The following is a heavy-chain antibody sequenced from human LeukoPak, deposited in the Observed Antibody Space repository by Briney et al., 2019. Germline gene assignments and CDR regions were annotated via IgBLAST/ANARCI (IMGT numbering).Heavy chain of an antibody. CDR1: GYSFTSYW. CDR3: ARLVGPGGGY. V-gene: IGHV5-51*01. D-gene: IGHD2-2*01. J-gene: IGHJ4*02. Sequence: HGESLKISCKGSGYSFTSYWIGWVREMPGKGLERIGIIYPGDSDTRYSPSFQGRVTISADKSISTAYLKWSSLKASDTAMYYCARLVGPGGGYWGQGTLVTVSS. CDR2: IYPGDSDT.